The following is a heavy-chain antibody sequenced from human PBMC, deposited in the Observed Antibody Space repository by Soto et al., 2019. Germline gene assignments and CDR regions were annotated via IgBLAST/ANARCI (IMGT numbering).Heavy chain of an antibody. Sequence: GGSLRLSCASSEFTFSTSAMSWVRQAPGKGLEWVSAISASGFSTYYADSVKGRFVVSKDSPKNTLFLQMYSLRAEDTAVYYCANFLGADDKGGDHWGPGTLVTVSS. V-gene: IGHV3-23*01. D-gene: IGHD1-26*01. CDR3: ANFLGADDKGGDH. CDR1: EFTFSTSA. J-gene: IGHJ4*02. CDR2: ISASGFST.